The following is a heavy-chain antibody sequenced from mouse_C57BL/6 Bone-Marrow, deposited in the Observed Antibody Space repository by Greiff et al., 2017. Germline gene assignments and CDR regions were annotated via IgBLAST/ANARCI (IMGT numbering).Heavy chain of an antibody. V-gene: IGHV2-2*01. D-gene: IGHD2-1*01. CDR2: IWSGGST. CDR1: GFSLTSYG. CDR3: ARAGNYVYFDV. Sequence: VKLVESGPGLVQPSQSLSITCTVSGFSLTSYGVHWVRQSPGKGLEWLGVIWSGGSTDYNAAFISRLSISKDNSKSQVFFKMNSLQADDTAIYYCARAGNYVYFDVWGTGTTVTVSS. J-gene: IGHJ1*03.